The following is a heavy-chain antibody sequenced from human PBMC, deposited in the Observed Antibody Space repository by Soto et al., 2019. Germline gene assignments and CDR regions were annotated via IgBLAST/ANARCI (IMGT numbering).Heavy chain of an antibody. V-gene: IGHV3-33*01. CDR3: ERGERFLEWLSASNWFDP. Sequence: QVQLVESGGGVVQPGRSLRLSCAASGFTFSSYGMHWVRQAPGKWLEWVAVIWYDGSNKYYADSVKGRFTISRDNSKNTLYLQMNSLRAEDTAVYYCERGERFLEWLSASNWFDPWGQGTLVTVSS. CDR2: IWYDGSNK. CDR1: GFTFSSYG. D-gene: IGHD3-3*01. J-gene: IGHJ5*02.